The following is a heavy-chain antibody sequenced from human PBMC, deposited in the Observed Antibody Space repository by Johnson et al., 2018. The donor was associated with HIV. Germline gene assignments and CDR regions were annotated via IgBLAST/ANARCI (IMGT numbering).Heavy chain of an antibody. CDR3: GRGAITFGGVIGGDDAFDI. Sequence: QVQLVESGGGVVQPGGSLRLSCATSGFTFSYYGLHWVRQAPGVGLEWVAFTRYDGSDEFYADSVKGRFTISRDNSKNTLYLQMNSLGAEDTAGYYCGRGAITFGGVIGGDDAFDIWGQGTMVTVSS. V-gene: IGHV3-30*02. CDR2: TRYDGSDE. J-gene: IGHJ3*02. D-gene: IGHD3-16*02. CDR1: GFTFSYYG.